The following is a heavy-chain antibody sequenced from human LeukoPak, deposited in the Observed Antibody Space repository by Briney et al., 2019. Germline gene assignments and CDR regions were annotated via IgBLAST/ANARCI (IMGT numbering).Heavy chain of an antibody. CDR3: ARDYKYAFDN. V-gene: IGHV3-11*06. CDR1: GLTFSDYS. Sequence: GGSLRLSGAASGLTFSDYSMTWFRQAPGKGLEWISYIGIDSGNTNYADSVKGRFTISGDKAKNSLYLQMNSLRVEDTAVYYCARDYKYAFDNWGQGTLVTVSS. D-gene: IGHD5-24*01. J-gene: IGHJ4*02. CDR2: IGIDSGNT.